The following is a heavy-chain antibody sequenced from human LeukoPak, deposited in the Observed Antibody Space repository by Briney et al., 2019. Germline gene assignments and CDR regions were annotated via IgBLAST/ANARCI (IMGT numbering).Heavy chain of an antibody. CDR3: ARYYYDSSGYYYDYYYYYMDV. Sequence: PGGSLRLSCAASGFTFSRYWMTWVRQAPGKGLDWVANIKEDGSQKYYVDSVKGRFTISRDNAKNSLYLQMNSLRAEDTAVYYCARYYYDSSGYYYDYYYYYMDVWGKGTTVTVSS. D-gene: IGHD3-22*01. J-gene: IGHJ6*03. CDR1: GFTFSRYW. CDR2: IKEDGSQK. V-gene: IGHV3-7*01.